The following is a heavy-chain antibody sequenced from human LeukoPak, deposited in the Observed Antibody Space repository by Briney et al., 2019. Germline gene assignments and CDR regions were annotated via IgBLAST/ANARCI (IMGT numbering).Heavy chain of an antibody. D-gene: IGHD5-12*01. V-gene: IGHV3-21*01. Sequence: GGSLRLSCAASGFTFSSYSMNWVRQAPGKGLEWVSSISSSSSYIYYADSVKDRFTISRENAKNSRYLQMNSLRAEDTAVYYCAREDSGYDFDYWGQGTLVTVSS. J-gene: IGHJ4*02. CDR3: AREDSGYDFDY. CDR2: ISSSSSYI. CDR1: GFTFSSYS.